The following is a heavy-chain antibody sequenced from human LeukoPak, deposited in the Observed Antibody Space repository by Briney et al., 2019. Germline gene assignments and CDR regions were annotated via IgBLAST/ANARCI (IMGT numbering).Heavy chain of an antibody. CDR2: INSDGSEG. V-gene: IGHV3-7*03. J-gene: IGHJ5*01. CDR1: GFTFSGFW. Sequence: GGSLRLSCAVSGFTFSGFWMSWSRQAPGKGLEWVASINSDGSEGYYADVVKDRFTVSRDNGKNSLYLQMNSLTAEDTAVYYCARYRDWHFDFWAQGALVIVSS. CDR3: ARYRDWHFDF. D-gene: IGHD2-21*02.